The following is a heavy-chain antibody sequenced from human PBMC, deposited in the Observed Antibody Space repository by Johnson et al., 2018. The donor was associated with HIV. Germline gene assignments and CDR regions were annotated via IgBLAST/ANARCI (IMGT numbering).Heavy chain of an antibody. D-gene: IGHD6-13*01. J-gene: IGHJ3*02. V-gene: IGHV3-13*01. Sequence: MQLVESGGGLVQPGGSLRLSCAASGFTFSSYDMHWVRQATGKGLEWVSAIGTAGDTYYPGSVKGRFTISRENAKNSLYLQMNSLRAGDTAVYYCATSGDKYSSNWGDAFDIWGQGTMVTVSS. CDR2: IGTAGDT. CDR3: ATSGDKYSSNWGDAFDI. CDR1: GFTFSSYD.